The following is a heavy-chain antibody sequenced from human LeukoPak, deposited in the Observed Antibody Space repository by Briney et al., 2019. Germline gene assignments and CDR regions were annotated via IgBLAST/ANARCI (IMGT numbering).Heavy chain of an antibody. V-gene: IGHV4-39*01. J-gene: IGHJ3*02. CDR1: GTISISNYY. CDR2: IYYSGST. D-gene: IGHD1-26*01. CDR3: ARPRWELHDAFDI. Sequence: SETLSLTCTGGTISISNYYWGWIRQPPGKGLEWIGSIYYSGSTYYNPSLKGRVTISVDTSKNQFSLKLSSVTAADTAVYYCARPRWELHDAFDIWGQGTMVTVSS.